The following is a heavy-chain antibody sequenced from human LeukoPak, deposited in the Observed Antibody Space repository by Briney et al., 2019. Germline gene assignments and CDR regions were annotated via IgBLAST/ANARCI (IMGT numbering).Heavy chain of an antibody. CDR3: SRELHIAVAGTGDYYYYYMDV. CDR1: GYTFTSYA. Sequence: ASVKVSCKASGYTFTSYAMNWVRQAPGQGLEWMGWINTNTGNPTYAQGFTGRFVFSLDTSVSTAYLQSSSLKAEDTAVYYCSRELHIAVAGTGDYYYYYMDVWAKGTTVTVSS. V-gene: IGHV7-4-1*02. D-gene: IGHD6-19*01. CDR2: INTNTGNP. J-gene: IGHJ6*03.